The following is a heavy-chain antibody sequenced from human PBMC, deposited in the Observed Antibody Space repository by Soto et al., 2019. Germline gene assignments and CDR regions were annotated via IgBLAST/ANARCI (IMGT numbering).Heavy chain of an antibody. Sequence: GGSLRLSCAASGFTFSSYAMSWVRQAPGKGPEWVSAISGSGGSTYYADSVKGRFTISRDNSKNTLYLQMNSLRAEDTAVYYCAKDGMKSVTVDTAPEGVYSSYATDVWGQGPTVTVSS. CDR3: AKDGMKSVTVDTAPEGVYSSYATDV. J-gene: IGHJ6*02. D-gene: IGHD5-18*01. CDR1: GFTFSSYA. CDR2: ISGSGGST. V-gene: IGHV3-23*01.